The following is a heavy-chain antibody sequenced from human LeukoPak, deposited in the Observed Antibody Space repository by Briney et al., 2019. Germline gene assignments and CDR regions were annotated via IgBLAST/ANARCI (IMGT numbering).Heavy chain of an antibody. D-gene: IGHD6-19*01. CDR3: AKVVVPLQYSSGPDY. CDR2: ISYDGSNK. Sequence: PGGSLRLSCAASGFTFSSYGMHWIRQAPGKGLEWVAVISYDGSNKYYADSVKGQFTISRDNSKNTLYLQMNSLRAEDTAVYYCAKVVVPLQYSSGPDYWGQGTLVTVSS. J-gene: IGHJ4*02. V-gene: IGHV3-30*18. CDR1: GFTFSSYG.